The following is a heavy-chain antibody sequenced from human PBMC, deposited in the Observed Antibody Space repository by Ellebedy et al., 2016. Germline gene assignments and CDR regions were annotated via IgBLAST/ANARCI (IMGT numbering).Heavy chain of an antibody. Sequence: GESLKISCPASGFTFSSYDMHWVRQGTGKGLEWVSVIGTAGDTYHLGSVKGRFTISRENAKNSLYLQMNSLRAGDTAVYYCARDFIVEVPVAIFGVAVAGSSKTLRGRYISFDCWGQGTLVTVSS. V-gene: IGHV3-13*01. D-gene: IGHD2-2*01. J-gene: IGHJ4*02. CDR2: IGTAGDT. CDR1: GFTFSSYD. CDR3: ARDFIVEVPVAIFGVAVAGSSKTLRGRYISFDC.